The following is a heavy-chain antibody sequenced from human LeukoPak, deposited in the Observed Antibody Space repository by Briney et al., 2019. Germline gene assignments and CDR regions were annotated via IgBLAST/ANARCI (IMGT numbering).Heavy chain of an antibody. J-gene: IGHJ4*02. Sequence: ASVKVSCKASGYTFTGYYMHWVRQAPGQGLEWMGRINPNSGGTNYAQKFQGRVTMTRDTSISTAYMGLSRLRSDDTAVYYCARGKPIAYYYDSSGQRGDYWGQGTLVTVSS. D-gene: IGHD3-22*01. CDR2: INPNSGGT. CDR1: GYTFTGYY. V-gene: IGHV1-2*06. CDR3: ARGKPIAYYYDSSGQRGDY.